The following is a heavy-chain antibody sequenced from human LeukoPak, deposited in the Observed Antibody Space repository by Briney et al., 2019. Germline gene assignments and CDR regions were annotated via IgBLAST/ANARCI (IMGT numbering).Heavy chain of an antibody. CDR2: ISGSSTYI. J-gene: IGHJ4*02. V-gene: IGHV3-21*01. CDR1: GFTFSTYS. CDR3: ARAYCSSTGCQYYFDY. Sequence: GGSLRLSCAASGFTFSTYSMNWVRQAPGKGLEWDSSISGSSTYIYYADSVKGRFTISRDNAKNSLYLQMNSLRAEDTAVYYCARAYCSSTGCQYYFDYWGQGTLVTVSS. D-gene: IGHD2-2*01.